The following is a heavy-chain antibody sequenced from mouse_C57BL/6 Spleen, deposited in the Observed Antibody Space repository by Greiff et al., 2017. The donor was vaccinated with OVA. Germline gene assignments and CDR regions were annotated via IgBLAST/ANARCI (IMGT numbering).Heavy chain of an antibody. Sequence: VQLQQPGAELVKPGASVKLSCRASGYTFTSYWMHWVKQRPGQGLEWIGMIHPNSGSTNYNEKFKSKATLTVDKSSSTAYMQLSSLTSEDSAVYYCHYSNLFDYWGQGTTLTVSS. D-gene: IGHD2-5*01. J-gene: IGHJ2*01. CDR1: GYTFTSYW. CDR3: HYSNLFDY. V-gene: IGHV1-64*01. CDR2: IHPNSGST.